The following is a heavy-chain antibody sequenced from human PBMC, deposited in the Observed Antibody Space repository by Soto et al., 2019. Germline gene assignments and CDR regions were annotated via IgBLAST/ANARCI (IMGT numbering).Heavy chain of an antibody. CDR3: VRVSTVTSYPLDC. CDR2: TRNKANSFTT. Sequence: EVQLVESGGGLVQPGGSLRLSCAASGFTFSDHYMDWVRQAPGKGLEWVGRTRNKANSFTTEYAASVKGRFTISRDDSKNSLYLQMNTLKTEDTAVYYCVRVSTVTSYPLDCWGQGTLVTVSS. J-gene: IGHJ4*02. CDR1: GFTFSDHY. D-gene: IGHD4-17*01. V-gene: IGHV3-72*01.